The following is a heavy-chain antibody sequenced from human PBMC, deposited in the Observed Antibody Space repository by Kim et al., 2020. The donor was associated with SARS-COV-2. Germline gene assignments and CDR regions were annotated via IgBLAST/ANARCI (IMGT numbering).Heavy chain of an antibody. CDR1: GFTFSSYS. CDR2: ISSSSTI. V-gene: IGHV3-48*02. Sequence: GGSLRLSCAASGFTFSSYSMNWVRQAPGKGLEWVSYISSSSTIYYADSVKGRFTISRDNAKNSLYLQMNSLRDEDTAVYYCARDGGASAFDIWGQGTMVT. J-gene: IGHJ3*02. CDR3: ARDGGASAFDI. D-gene: IGHD3-16*01.